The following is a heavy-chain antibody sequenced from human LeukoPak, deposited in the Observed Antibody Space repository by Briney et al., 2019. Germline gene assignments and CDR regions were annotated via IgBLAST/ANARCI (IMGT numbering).Heavy chain of an antibody. CDR2: ISGSGGST. V-gene: IGHV3-23*01. CDR3: AKDPNISVGIVGATQEVY. Sequence: GGSLRLSCAASGFTFSSYAMSWVRQAPGRGLGWVSAISGSGGSTYYADSVKGRVTISRDNSTNTLYLQMNRLRAEDTVVYYCAKDPNISVGIVGATQEVYWGQGTLVTVSS. D-gene: IGHD1-26*01. CDR1: GFTFSSYA. J-gene: IGHJ4*02.